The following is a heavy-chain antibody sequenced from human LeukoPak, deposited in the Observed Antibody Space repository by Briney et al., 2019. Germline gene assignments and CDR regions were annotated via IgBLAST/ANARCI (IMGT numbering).Heavy chain of an antibody. V-gene: IGHV4-4*09. D-gene: IGHD6-6*01. CDR3: ARLTRLSTSPDRYYLDY. J-gene: IGHJ4*02. CDR1: GGSFSGYY. Sequence: SETLSLTCAVYGGSFSGYYWSWIRQPPGKGLEWIGYIYTSGGTNYTPSLKGRVTISIDTSKNQFSLKLSSVTAADSAVYYCARLTRLSTSPDRYYLDYWGQGTLVTVSS. CDR2: IYTSGGT.